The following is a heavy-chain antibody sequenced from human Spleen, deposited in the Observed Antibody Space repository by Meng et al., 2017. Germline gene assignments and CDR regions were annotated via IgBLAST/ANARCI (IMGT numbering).Heavy chain of an antibody. CDR1: GGSISSSSYY. D-gene: IGHD3-10*01. J-gene: IGHJ1*01. CDR3: LRGSGGSV. V-gene: IGHV4-39*07. CDR2: IYRNGNT. Sequence: QLPLHESGPGLVKPSETLSLTCIVSGGSISSSSYYWGWIRQPPGKELEWIGNIYRNGNTYYNPSLKSRVTMSVDTSKNLFSLKLTSVTAADTAVYHCLRGSGGSVWGQGTLVTVSS.